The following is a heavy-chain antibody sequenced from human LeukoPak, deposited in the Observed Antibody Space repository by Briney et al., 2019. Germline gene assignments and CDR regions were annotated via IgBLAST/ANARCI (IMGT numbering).Heavy chain of an antibody. D-gene: IGHD6-13*01. V-gene: IGHV3-48*01. CDR1: GFTFSSYS. CDR2: ISSSSSTI. Sequence: GGSLRLSCAASGFTFSSYSMNWVRQAPGKGLEWVSHISSSSSTIYYADSVKGRFTISRDNAKNSLYLQMNSLRAEDTAVYYCARDRSSWYSFDAFDIWGQGTMVTVSS. J-gene: IGHJ3*02. CDR3: ARDRSSWYSFDAFDI.